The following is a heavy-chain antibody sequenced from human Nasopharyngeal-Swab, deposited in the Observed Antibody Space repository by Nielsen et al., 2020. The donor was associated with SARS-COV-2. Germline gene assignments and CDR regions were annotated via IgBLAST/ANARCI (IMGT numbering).Heavy chain of an antibody. CDR1: GGSIGGDNYY. Sequence: SETLSLTCNVSGGSIGGDNYYWGWIRQPPGKGLEWIGYIYYTGDTYYNPSLKSRLTMSVDTSKKQFSLRLSSVTAADTTIYYCARRGGFSGSHGMDVWGQGTTVTVSS. J-gene: IGHJ6*02. CDR3: ARRGGFSGSHGMDV. CDR2: IYYTGDT. D-gene: IGHD5-12*01. V-gene: IGHV4-39*01.